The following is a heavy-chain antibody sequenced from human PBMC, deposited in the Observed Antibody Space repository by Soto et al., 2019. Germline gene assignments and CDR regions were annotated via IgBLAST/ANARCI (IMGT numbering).Heavy chain of an antibody. Sequence: PGGSLRLSCAASGFTFSSYAMSWVRQAPGKGLEWVSAISGSGGSTYYADSVKGRFTISRDNSKNTLYLQMNSLRAEDTAVYYCSKDIGLKVYAIPDAFGIWGQGTMVTVSS. CDR2: ISGSGGST. D-gene: IGHD2-8*01. J-gene: IGHJ3*02. CDR3: SKDIGLKVYAIPDAFGI. CDR1: GFTFSSYA. V-gene: IGHV3-23*01.